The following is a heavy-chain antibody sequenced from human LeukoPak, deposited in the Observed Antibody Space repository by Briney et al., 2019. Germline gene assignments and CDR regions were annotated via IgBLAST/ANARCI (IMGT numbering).Heavy chain of an antibody. CDR2: ISYDGSKK. J-gene: IGHJ6*02. D-gene: IGHD2-8*01. V-gene: IGHV3-30*18. CDR3: AKGDKDIVRMVYVGMDV. CDR1: RFTFSNSG. Sequence: RGSPRLSPAPPRFTFSNSGTHWVRQAPGKRLERVAVISYDGSKKYYADSVKGRFTISRDNSKNTLYLQMKSLRAEDTAVYYCAKGDKDIVRMVYVGMDVWGQGTTVTVSS.